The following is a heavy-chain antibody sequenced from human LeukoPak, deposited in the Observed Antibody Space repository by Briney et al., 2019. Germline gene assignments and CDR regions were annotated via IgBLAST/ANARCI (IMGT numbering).Heavy chain of an antibody. CDR1: GFTFSSYS. V-gene: IGHV3-48*01. CDR2: ISSSSSII. J-gene: IGHJ4*02. Sequence: GGSLRLSCAASGFTFSSYSMNWVRQAPGKGLEWVSYISSSSSIIYYADSVKGRFTISRDNAKNSLYLRMNSLRAEDTAVYYCAREGEGYSGYDYVRFDYWGQGTLVTVSS. CDR3: AREGEGYSGYDYVRFDY. D-gene: IGHD5-12*01.